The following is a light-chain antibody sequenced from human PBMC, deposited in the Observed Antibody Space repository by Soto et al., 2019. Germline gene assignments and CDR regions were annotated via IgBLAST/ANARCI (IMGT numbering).Light chain of an antibody. V-gene: IGKV3-20*01. J-gene: IGKJ2*01. CDR1: QSVDNNY. CDR2: GAS. Sequence: DIVLTQSPGTLSLSPGERVTLSCRASQSVDNNYLAWYQQKLGQVPRLLIHGASIRATGIPDRFSGSGSGTDFTLTISRLEPEDLAVYYCQHYGSSTGTFGQGTKLEIK. CDR3: QHYGSSTGT.